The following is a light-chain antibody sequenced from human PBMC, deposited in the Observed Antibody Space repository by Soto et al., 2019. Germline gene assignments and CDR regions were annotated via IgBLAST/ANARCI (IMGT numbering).Light chain of an antibody. CDR2: AAS. Sequence: DIQMTQSPSSLSASVGDRVTITCRASQTTSHYLNWNQEKPGEAPKLLIYAASSLQSGVPSRFSGSGSGTDFTLTISSLQPEDFATYYCQQSYSTRWTFGQGTKVEIK. CDR1: QTTSHY. V-gene: IGKV1-39*01. CDR3: QQSYSTRWT. J-gene: IGKJ1*01.